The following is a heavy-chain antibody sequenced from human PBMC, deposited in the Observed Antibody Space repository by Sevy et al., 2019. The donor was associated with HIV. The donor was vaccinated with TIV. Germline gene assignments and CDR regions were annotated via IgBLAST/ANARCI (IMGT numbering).Heavy chain of an antibody. D-gene: IGHD2-2*01. J-gene: IGHJ5*01. CDR3: ARVGGCSSTRCFAYWFDP. V-gene: IGHV3-7*03. CDR2: IKEDGSEN. Sequence: GGYLRLSCAASGFTFSNYWMSWVRQAPGKGLEWVANIKEDGSENYYVDSVKGRFTISRDNAKNSLYLQMNSLRAEDTAVYYCARVGGCSSTRCFAYWFDPWGQGTLVTVSS. CDR1: GFTFSNYW.